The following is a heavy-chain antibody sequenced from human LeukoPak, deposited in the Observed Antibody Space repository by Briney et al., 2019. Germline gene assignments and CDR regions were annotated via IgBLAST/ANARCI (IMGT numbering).Heavy chain of an antibody. Sequence: SETLSLTCTVSGGSISSYYWSWIRQPPGKGLEWIGYIYYSGTTNYNPSLKSRVTISVDTSKNQFSLKLSSVTAAGTAVYYCARQFYDSSGYYYWYFDLWGRGTLVTVSS. J-gene: IGHJ2*01. D-gene: IGHD3-22*01. CDR2: IYYSGTT. CDR3: ARQFYDSSGYYYWYFDL. CDR1: GGSISSYY. V-gene: IGHV4-59*08.